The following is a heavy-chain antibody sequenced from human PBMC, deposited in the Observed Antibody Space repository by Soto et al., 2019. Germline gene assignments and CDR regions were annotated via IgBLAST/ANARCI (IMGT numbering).Heavy chain of an antibody. J-gene: IGHJ4*02. CDR3: ARAMTTVTTRISGNLFYFDY. D-gene: IGHD4-17*01. Sequence: SETLSLTCTVSGGSISSGGYYWSWIRQHPGKGLEWIGYIYYSGSTYYNPSLKSRVTISVDTSKNQFSLKLSSVTAADTAVYYCARAMTTVTTRISGNLFYFDYWGQGTLVTVSS. V-gene: IGHV4-31*03. CDR2: IYYSGST. CDR1: GGSISSGGYY.